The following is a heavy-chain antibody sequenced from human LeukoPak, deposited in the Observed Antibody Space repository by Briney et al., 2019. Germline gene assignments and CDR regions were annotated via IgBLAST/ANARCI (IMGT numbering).Heavy chain of an antibody. CDR2: INNDGSDV. V-gene: IGHV3-74*01. CDR1: GFTFTNHW. J-gene: IGHJ4*02. CDR3: ARGYIGPDY. Sequence: GGSLRLSCEASGFTFTNHWMHWVRQPPGKGLVWVSRINNDGSDVVYADSVKGRFTISRDNAKNTLYLQMNSLRAEDTAIYYCARGYIGPDYWGQGTLVTVSS. D-gene: IGHD5-18*01.